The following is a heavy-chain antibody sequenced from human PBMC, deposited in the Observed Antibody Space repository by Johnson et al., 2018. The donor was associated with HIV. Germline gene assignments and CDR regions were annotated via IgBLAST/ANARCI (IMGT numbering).Heavy chain of an antibody. V-gene: IGHV3-30-3*01. Sequence: QVQLVESGGGLVQPGGSLRLSCAASGFTFSDYYMSWIRQAPGKGLEWVAIISYDGSNKYYADSVKGRFTISRDNSKNTLYLQMNSLRAEDTAVYYCARDLYPFGPVQAFDIWGQGTMVTVSS. CDR2: ISYDGSNK. CDR3: ARDLYPFGPVQAFDI. D-gene: IGHD3-10*01. J-gene: IGHJ3*02. CDR1: GFTFSDYY.